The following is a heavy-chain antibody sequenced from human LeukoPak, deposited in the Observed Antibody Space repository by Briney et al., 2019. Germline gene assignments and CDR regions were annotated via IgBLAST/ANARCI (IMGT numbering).Heavy chain of an antibody. V-gene: IGHV3-48*03. CDR1: GFTFSSYE. J-gene: IGHJ4*02. CDR2: ISSSGSTI. D-gene: IGHD5-18*01. CDR3: ARDRGYSYGARDFDY. Sequence: GGSLRLSCAASGFTFSSYEMNWVRQAPGKGLEWVSYISSSGSTIYYADSVKGRFTISRDNAKNSLYLQMNSLRAEGTAVYYCARDRGYSYGARDFDYWGQGTLVTVSS.